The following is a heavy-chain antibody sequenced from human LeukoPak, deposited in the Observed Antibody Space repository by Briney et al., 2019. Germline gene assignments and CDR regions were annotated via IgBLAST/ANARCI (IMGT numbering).Heavy chain of an antibody. CDR1: GFTFSGSA. D-gene: IGHD3-10*01. J-gene: IGHJ4*02. Sequence: PGGSLRLSCAASGFTFSGSAMHWVRQASGKGLEWVGRFRSKANSYATAYAASVKGRFTISRDDSKNTAYLQMNSLKTEDTAVYYCTRSAELLWFGEYLSNWGQGTLVTVSS. CDR3: TRSAELLWFGEYLSN. CDR2: FRSKANSYAT. V-gene: IGHV3-73*01.